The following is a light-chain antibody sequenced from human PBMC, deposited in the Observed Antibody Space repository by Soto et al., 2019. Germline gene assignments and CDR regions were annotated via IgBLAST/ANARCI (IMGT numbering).Light chain of an antibody. J-gene: IGKJ5*01. CDR2: GAY. CDR1: QSVSSSY. V-gene: IGKV3-20*01. Sequence: DIVLTQYPGTLSLSPWDSATLSCRASQSVSSSYLAWYQQKPCQAPRLLVYGAYSRATGIPDRFSGSGSGTDFTLTISRLEPEDFAVYYCQQYGSSPPITCGQGTRLEIK. CDR3: QQYGSSPPIT.